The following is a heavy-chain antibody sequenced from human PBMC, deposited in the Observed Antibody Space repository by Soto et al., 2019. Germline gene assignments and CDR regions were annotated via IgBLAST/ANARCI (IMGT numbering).Heavy chain of an antibody. D-gene: IGHD4-17*01. CDR3: ARDYGGNSGWFDP. CDR1: GYTFTSYD. CDR2: MNPNSGEK. Sequence: ASVKVSCKASGYTFTSYDINWVRQATGQGPEWMGWMNPNSGEKGYAQKFQGRLIMTRDTTLSTAYIELSSLRFEDTAVYYCARDYGGNSGWFDPWGQGTLVTVSS. V-gene: IGHV1-8*01. J-gene: IGHJ5*02.